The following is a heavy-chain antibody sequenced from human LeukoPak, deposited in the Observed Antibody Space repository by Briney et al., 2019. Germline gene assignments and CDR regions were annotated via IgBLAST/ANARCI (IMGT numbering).Heavy chain of an antibody. CDR3: AKDGSYDFWSGYSGYFDY. J-gene: IGHJ4*02. CDR1: GFTFSSYV. D-gene: IGHD3-3*01. CDR2: ISGSDGST. V-gene: IGHV3-23*01. Sequence: GGSLRLSCAASGFTFSSYVMSWVRQAPGKGLEWVSAISGSDGSTYYADSVKGRFTISRDNSKNTLYLQMNSLRAEDTAVYYCAKDGSYDFWSGYSGYFDYWGQGTLVTVSS.